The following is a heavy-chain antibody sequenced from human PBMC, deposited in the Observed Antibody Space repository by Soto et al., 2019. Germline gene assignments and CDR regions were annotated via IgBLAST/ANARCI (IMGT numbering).Heavy chain of an antibody. CDR2: ISYDGSNK. Sequence: QVQLVESGGGVVQPGRSLRLSCAASGFTFSSYAMHWVRQAPGKGLERVAVISYDGSNKYYADSVKGRFTISRDNSKNTLYLQMNSLRAEDTAVYYCARERDYGGNSALDYWGQGTLVTVSS. V-gene: IGHV3-30-3*01. CDR1: GFTFSSYA. J-gene: IGHJ4*02. CDR3: ARERDYGGNSALDY. D-gene: IGHD4-17*01.